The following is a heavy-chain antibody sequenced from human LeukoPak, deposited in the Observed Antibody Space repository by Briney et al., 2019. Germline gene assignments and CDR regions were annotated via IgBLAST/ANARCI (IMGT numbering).Heavy chain of an antibody. CDR1: GFTFSSFA. Sequence: GGSLRLSCAASGFTFSSFAMSWVRQAPGKGLEWVSFISGSGDSTYYADSVKGRFTISGDNSKNTLYLQMNSLRAEDTAVYYCAKSAAWPGFFDYWGQGTLVTVSS. D-gene: IGHD6-13*01. CDR2: ISGSGDST. J-gene: IGHJ4*02. V-gene: IGHV3-23*01. CDR3: AKSAAWPGFFDY.